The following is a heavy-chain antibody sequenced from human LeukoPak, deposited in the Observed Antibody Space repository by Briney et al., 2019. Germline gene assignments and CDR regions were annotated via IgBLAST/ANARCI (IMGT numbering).Heavy chain of an antibody. D-gene: IGHD6-13*01. CDR2: MNPNSGNT. CDR1: GDTFIIND. Sequence: ASVKVSCKASGDTFIINDINWVRQATGQGLEWMGWMNPNSGNTGYEQKFQGRVTMTRNISITTAYMELTDLRSEDTAVYYCARVTAAGTWTFDIWGQGTTVTVSS. J-gene: IGHJ3*02. V-gene: IGHV1-8*02. CDR3: ARVTAAGTWTFDI.